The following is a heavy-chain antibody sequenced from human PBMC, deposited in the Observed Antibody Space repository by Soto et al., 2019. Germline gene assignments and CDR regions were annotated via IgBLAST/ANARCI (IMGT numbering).Heavy chain of an antibody. CDR1: SGSISTYY. CDR2: ISYGGST. V-gene: IGHV4-59*01. Sequence: QVQLQESGPGLVKPSETLSLTCTVSSGSISTYYWCWVRQPPGKGLEWIGDISYGGSTNYNPSLKSRVTISLNTSKNQFSLKVSSVTAADTAVYYCARGRNWFDPWGQGTLVTVSS. J-gene: IGHJ5*02. CDR3: ARGRNWFDP.